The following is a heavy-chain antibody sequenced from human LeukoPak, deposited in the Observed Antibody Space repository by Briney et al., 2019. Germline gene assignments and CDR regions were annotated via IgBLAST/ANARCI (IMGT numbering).Heavy chain of an antibody. CDR2: IYYSGST. V-gene: IGHV4-59*01. D-gene: IGHD3-9*01. Sequence: SETLSLTCTVSGGSISSYYWSWIRQPPGKGLEWIGYIYYSGSTNYNPSLKSRVTLSVDTSKNQSSLKLSSVTAADTAVYYCAATRAYYDILTGYYTDYFDYWGQGTLVTVSS. CDR3: AATRAYYDILTGYYTDYFDY. CDR1: GGSISSYY. J-gene: IGHJ4*02.